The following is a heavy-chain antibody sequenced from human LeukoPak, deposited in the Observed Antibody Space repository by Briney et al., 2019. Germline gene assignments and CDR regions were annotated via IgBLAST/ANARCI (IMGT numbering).Heavy chain of an antibody. J-gene: IGHJ4*02. V-gene: IGHV3-21*01. D-gene: IGHD5-18*01. Sequence: GGSLRLSRAASGFTSSNYSMNWVRQAPGKGLEWVSSISSLSSYIYYADSLKGRFTISRDNAKNSLYLQMNSLRAEDTAVYYCARGGPRDGYDYWGQGTLVTVSS. CDR3: ARGGPRDGYDY. CDR1: GFTSSNYS. CDR2: ISSLSSYI.